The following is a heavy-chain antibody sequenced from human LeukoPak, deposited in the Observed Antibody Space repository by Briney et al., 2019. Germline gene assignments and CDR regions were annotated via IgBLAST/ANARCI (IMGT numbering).Heavy chain of an antibody. CDR3: VKGRATVTTRYYFYGMDV. Sequence: GGSLRLSCSASGFTFSSYAMHWVRQAPGKGLKYVSAISSNGGSTYYADPVKGRFTISRDNSKNTLYLQMSSLRAEDTAVYYCVKGRATVTTRYYFYGMDVWGQGTTVTVSS. J-gene: IGHJ6*02. V-gene: IGHV3-64D*09. CDR2: ISSNGGST. D-gene: IGHD4-17*01. CDR1: GFTFSSYA.